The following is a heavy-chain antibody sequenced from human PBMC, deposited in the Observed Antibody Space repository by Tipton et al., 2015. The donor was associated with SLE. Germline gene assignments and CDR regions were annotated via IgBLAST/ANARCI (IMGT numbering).Heavy chain of an antibody. Sequence: SLRLSCAASGFTFSDYYMSWIRQAPGKGLEWVSYISSSSSYTNYADSVKGRFTISRDNAKNSLYLQMNSLRAEDTAVYYCARDNRYDFWSGSYFDYWGQGTLVTVSS. V-gene: IGHV3-11*05. J-gene: IGHJ4*02. CDR3: ARDNRYDFWSGSYFDY. CDR2: ISSSSSYT. D-gene: IGHD3-3*01. CDR1: GFTFSDYY.